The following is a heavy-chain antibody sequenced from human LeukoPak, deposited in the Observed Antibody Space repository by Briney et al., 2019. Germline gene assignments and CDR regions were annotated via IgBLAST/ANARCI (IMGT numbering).Heavy chain of an antibody. CDR2: INHSGST. D-gene: IGHD6-19*01. J-gene: IGHJ5*02. CDR1: GGSFSGYY. Sequence: PSETLSLTCAVYGGSFSGYYWSWIRQPPGKGLEWIGEINHSGSTNYNPSLKSRVTISVDTSKNQFSLKLSSVTAADTAVYYCARDQGRGWNWFDPWGQGTLVTVSS. CDR3: ARDQGRGWNWFDP. V-gene: IGHV4-34*01.